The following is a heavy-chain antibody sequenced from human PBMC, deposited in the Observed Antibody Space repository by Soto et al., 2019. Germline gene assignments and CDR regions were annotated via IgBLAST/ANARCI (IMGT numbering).Heavy chain of an antibody. CDR1: GGSISSGGYY. D-gene: IGHD4-17*01. Sequence: SLTCTVSGGSISSGGYYWSWIRQHPGKGLEWIGYIYYSGSTYYNPSLKSRVTISVDTSKNQFSLKLSSVTAADTAVYYCARGPSYGDYLYYYYGMDVWGQGTTVTVSS. J-gene: IGHJ6*02. CDR2: IYYSGST. V-gene: IGHV4-31*03. CDR3: ARGPSYGDYLYYYYGMDV.